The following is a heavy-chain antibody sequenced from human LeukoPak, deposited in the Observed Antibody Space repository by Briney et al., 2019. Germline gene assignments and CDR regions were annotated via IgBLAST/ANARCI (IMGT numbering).Heavy chain of an antibody. J-gene: IGHJ4*02. Sequence: GRSLRLSCAASGFTFSNYAMHWVRQAPGKGLEWLAIVSYDGTNKYSADSVKGRFTISRDNSKNMVFLQVNSLRAEDTAVYYCARDARSSSWYVELDYWGQGTLVTVSS. CDR3: ARDARSSSWYVELDY. D-gene: IGHD6-13*01. CDR2: VSYDGTNK. CDR1: GFTFSNYA. V-gene: IGHV3-30*04.